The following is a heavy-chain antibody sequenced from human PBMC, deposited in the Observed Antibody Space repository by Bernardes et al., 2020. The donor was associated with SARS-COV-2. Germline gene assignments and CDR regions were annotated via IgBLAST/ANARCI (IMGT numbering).Heavy chain of an antibody. Sequence: SGPTLAHPTHPLTLTCTFSGFSLSTSGVGVGWIRQPPGTSLEWLALIYSDDDKHYSPSLKSRLTITKDTSKNQVVLTMTNMDPVDTATYYCAHFTFSGTRGLDYWSQGTLVTVSS. V-gene: IGHV2-5*02. CDR1: GFSLSTSGVG. CDR3: AHFTFSGTRGLDY. J-gene: IGHJ4*02. D-gene: IGHD6-25*01. CDR2: IYSDDDK.